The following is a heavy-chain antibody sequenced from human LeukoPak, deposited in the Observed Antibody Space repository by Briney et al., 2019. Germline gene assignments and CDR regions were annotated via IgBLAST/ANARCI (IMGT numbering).Heavy chain of an antibody. D-gene: IGHD2-8*01. CDR2: IYYSGST. CDR1: GGSISSSSYY. Sequence: SETLSLTCTVSGGSISSSSYYWGWIRQPPGKGLEWIGSIYYSGSTYYNPSLKSRVTISVDTSKNQFSLKLSSVTAADTAVYYCAREVCTNGVCYMGYQPQMVDYWGQGTLVTVSS. V-gene: IGHV4-39*07. J-gene: IGHJ4*02. CDR3: AREVCTNGVCYMGYQPQMVDY.